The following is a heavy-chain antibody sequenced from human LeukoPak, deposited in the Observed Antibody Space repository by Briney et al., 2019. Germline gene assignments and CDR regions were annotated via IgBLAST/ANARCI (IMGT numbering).Heavy chain of an antibody. Sequence: ASVKVSCKASGGTFSSYAISWVRQAPGQGLEWMGGITPMFGTANYAQKFQGRVTITADESTSTAYMELSSLRSEDTAVYYCVRDGSYCDSSGYYYLYWGQGTLVTVSS. V-gene: IGHV1-69*13. CDR1: GGTFSSYA. D-gene: IGHD3-22*01. CDR3: VRDGSYCDSSGYYYLY. J-gene: IGHJ4*02. CDR2: ITPMFGTA.